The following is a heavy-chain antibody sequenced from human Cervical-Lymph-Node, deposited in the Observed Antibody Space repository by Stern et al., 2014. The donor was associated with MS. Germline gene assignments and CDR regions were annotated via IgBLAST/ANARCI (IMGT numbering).Heavy chain of an antibody. CDR1: GFTFSSSG. CDR2: LLYDGSNR. CDR3: AREGGNPAEFFQH. Sequence: VQLVESGGGVVQPGRSLRLSCAASGFTFSSSGMHWVRQAPGKGLEGVASLLYDGSNRYYADSVKGRFTISRDNSKNTLYLQMNSLRAEDTAVYYCAREGGNPAEFFQHWGQGTLVTVSS. D-gene: IGHD4-23*01. J-gene: IGHJ1*01. V-gene: IGHV3-33*01.